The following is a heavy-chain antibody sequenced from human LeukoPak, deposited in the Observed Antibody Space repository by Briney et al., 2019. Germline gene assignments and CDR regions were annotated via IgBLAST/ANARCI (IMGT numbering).Heavy chain of an antibody. Sequence: PGGSLRLSCAASGFTFSSYGMHWVRQAPGKGLEWVAVISYDGSNKYYADSVKGRFTISRDNSKNTLFLQMNSLRPEDTAVYYCARVSGYYDSSGWYYFDYWGQGTLVTVSS. CDR2: ISYDGSNK. CDR3: ARVSGYYDSSGWYYFDY. J-gene: IGHJ4*02. D-gene: IGHD3-22*01. CDR1: GFTFSSYG. V-gene: IGHV3-30*03.